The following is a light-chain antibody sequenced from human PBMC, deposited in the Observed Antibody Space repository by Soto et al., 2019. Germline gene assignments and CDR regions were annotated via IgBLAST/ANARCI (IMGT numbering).Light chain of an antibody. CDR2: DAS. CDR3: QQSYRPPYT. J-gene: IGKJ2*01. V-gene: IGKV1-39*01. CDR1: QGISTY. Sequence: DIQMTQSPSSLSASVGDRDTSTCRSSQGISTYLVWYQQRQGRAPKLLIYDASSLLSEVPSRFSGSGTRTDFTRTISSLQHHDFATCCCQQSYRPPYTFDPGTKLETK.